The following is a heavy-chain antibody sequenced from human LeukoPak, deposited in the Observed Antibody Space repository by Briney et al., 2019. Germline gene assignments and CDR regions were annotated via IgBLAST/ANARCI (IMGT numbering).Heavy chain of an antibody. CDR1: GGTFSSYA. Sequence: SVKVSCKASGGTFSSYAISWVRQAPGQGLEWMGGIIPIFGTANYAQKFQGRVTITTDESTSTAYMELSSLRSEDTAVYYCAREWAIAVAGPNFDYWGQGTLVTVSS. V-gene: IGHV1-69*05. CDR3: AREWAIAVAGPNFDY. D-gene: IGHD6-19*01. J-gene: IGHJ4*02. CDR2: IIPIFGTA.